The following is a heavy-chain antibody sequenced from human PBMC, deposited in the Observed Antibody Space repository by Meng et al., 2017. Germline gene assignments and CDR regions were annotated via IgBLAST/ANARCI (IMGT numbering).Heavy chain of an antibody. CDR1: GGSFSGYY. D-gene: IGHD3-10*01. CDR3: ARKFTMVRGIYNWFDP. J-gene: IGHJ5*02. CDR2: INHSGST. V-gene: IGHV4-34*01. Sequence: QGQHQPVAAELLKPSAPLSLSCAVYGGSFSGYYWSWIRQPPGKGLEWIGEINHSGSTNYNPSLKSRGTISVDTSKNQFSLKLSSVTAADTAVYYCARKFTMVRGIYNWFDPWGQGTLVTVSS.